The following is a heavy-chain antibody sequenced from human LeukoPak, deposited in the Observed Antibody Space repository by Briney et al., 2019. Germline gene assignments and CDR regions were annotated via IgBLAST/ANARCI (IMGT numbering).Heavy chain of an antibody. CDR1: GYTFTSYG. CDR3: ARVRGIIQLGQIRFDY. CDR2: ISAYNGNT. Sequence: ASVKVSCKASGYTFTSYGISWVRQAPGQGLEWMGWISAYNGNTNYAQKLQGRVTMTTDTSTSTAYMELRSPRSDDTAVYYCARVRGIIQLGQIRFDYWGQGTLVTVSS. D-gene: IGHD5-18*01. V-gene: IGHV1-18*01. J-gene: IGHJ4*02.